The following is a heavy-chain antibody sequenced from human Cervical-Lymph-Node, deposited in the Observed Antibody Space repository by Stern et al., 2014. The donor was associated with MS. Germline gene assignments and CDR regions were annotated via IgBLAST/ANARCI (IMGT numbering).Heavy chain of an antibody. CDR2: ITNVGST. D-gene: IGHD1-1*01. Sequence: EVQLVESGGGVIQPGGSLRLYCTASGFTVSRDYMTWVRQAPGKGLEWVSLITNVGSTFYTDSVKGRFTISRDDSKNTVYLHMTSLRAEDTAMYYCARDTSSPERSDWWGQGTLVTVSS. CDR1: GFTVSRDY. V-gene: IGHV3-53*01. CDR3: ARDTSSPERSDW. J-gene: IGHJ4*02.